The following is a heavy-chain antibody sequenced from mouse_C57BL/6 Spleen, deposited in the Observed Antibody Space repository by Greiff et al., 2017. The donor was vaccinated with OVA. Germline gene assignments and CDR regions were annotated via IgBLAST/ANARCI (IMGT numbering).Heavy chain of an antibody. CDR2: INPNYGTT. J-gene: IGHJ4*01. Sequence: VHVKQSGPELVKPGASVKISCKASGYSFTDYNMNWVKQSNGKSLEWIGVINPNYGTTSYNQKFKGKATLTVDQSSSTAYMQLNSLTSEDSAVYYCARSGDYDVEAMDYWGQGTSVTVSS. V-gene: IGHV1-39*01. CDR1: GYSFTDYN. CDR3: ARSGDYDVEAMDY. D-gene: IGHD2-4*01.